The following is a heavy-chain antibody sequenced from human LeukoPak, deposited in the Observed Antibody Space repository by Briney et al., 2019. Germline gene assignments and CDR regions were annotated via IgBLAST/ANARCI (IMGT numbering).Heavy chain of an antibody. CDR3: AKGGRVTMIHDY. CDR2: IIGRGGST. D-gene: IGHD3-22*01. J-gene: IGHJ4*02. CDR1: GLTFSSYA. Sequence: PGGSLRLSCAASGLTFSSYAMSWVRQAPGKGLEWVSAIIGRGGSTYYADSVKGWCTLSRDNSKNTLYLQMTSLRAEDTAVYYCAKGGRVTMIHDYWGQGTLVTVSS. V-gene: IGHV3-23*01.